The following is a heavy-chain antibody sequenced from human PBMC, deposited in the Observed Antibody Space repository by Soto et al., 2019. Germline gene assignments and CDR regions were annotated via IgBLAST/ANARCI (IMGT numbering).Heavy chain of an antibody. Sequence: GESLKISCAASGFTFSDYYMSWIRQAPGKGLEWVSYISSSSSYTNYADSVKGRFTISRDNAKNSLYLQMNSLRAEDTAVYYCARDSRNYSSGWYDPNWFDPWGQGTLVTVSS. D-gene: IGHD6-19*01. CDR3: ARDSRNYSSGWYDPNWFDP. CDR1: GFTFSDYY. CDR2: ISSSSSYT. V-gene: IGHV3-11*06. J-gene: IGHJ5*02.